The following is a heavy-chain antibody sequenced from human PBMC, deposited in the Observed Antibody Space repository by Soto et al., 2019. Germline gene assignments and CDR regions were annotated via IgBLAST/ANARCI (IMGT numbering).Heavy chain of an antibody. CDR3: ARDRVDYFDY. D-gene: IGHD3-3*01. Sequence: AGGSLRLSCAASGFTFSSYAMHWVRQAPGKGLEWVAVISYDGSNKYYADSVKGRFTISRDNSKNTLYLQMNSLRAEDTAVYYCARDRVDYFDYWGQGTRGTVS. CDR1: GFTFSSYA. V-gene: IGHV3-30-3*01. CDR2: ISYDGSNK. J-gene: IGHJ4*02.